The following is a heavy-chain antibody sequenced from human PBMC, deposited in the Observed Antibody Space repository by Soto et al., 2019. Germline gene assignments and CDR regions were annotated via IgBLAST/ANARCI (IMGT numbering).Heavy chain of an antibody. CDR2: IYYSGST. V-gene: IGHV4-59*01. J-gene: IGHJ6*02. Sequence: SETLSLTCTFSVGSISSYYWSCIRHPPGKGLEWIGYIYYSGSTNYNPSLKSRVTISVDTSKNQFSLKLSSVTAADTAVYYCARAKAPGRPGGMDVWGQGTTVTVSS. CDR3: ARAKAPGRPGGMDV. CDR1: VGSISSYY.